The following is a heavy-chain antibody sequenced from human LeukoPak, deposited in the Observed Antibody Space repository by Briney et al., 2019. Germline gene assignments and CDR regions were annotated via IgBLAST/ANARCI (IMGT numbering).Heavy chain of an antibody. J-gene: IGHJ4*02. D-gene: IGHD3-3*01. CDR2: IKLDGSEK. Sequence: GGSLRLSCVASGFTFSSYWMSWVRQAPGKGLEWVANIKLDGSEKNYVDSVKGRFTISRDNTKNSLYLQMNSLRVEDTAVFYCARDQYDTWSRRGNFDSWGQGTLVIVSS. V-gene: IGHV3-7*03. CDR1: GFTFSSYW. CDR3: ARDQYDTWSRRGNFDS.